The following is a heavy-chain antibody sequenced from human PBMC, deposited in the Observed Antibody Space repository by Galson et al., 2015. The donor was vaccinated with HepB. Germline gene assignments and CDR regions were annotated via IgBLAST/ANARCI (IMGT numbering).Heavy chain of an antibody. CDR2: INHSGST. V-gene: IGHV4-34*01. Sequence: ETLSLTCAVYGGSFSGYYWSWIRQPPGKGLEWIGEINHSGSTNYNPSLKSRVTISVDTSKNQFSLKLSSVTAADTAVYYCARGLPGSLLWFGESSRTHFDYWGQGTLVTVSS. D-gene: IGHD3-10*01. J-gene: IGHJ4*02. CDR1: GGSFSGYY. CDR3: ARGLPGSLLWFGESSRTHFDY.